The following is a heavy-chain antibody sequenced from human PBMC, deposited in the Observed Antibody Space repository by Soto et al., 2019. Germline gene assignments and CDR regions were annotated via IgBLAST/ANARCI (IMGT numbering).Heavy chain of an antibody. CDR2: INSDGSST. CDR3: ARDRTVTTRVDWFDP. CDR1: GFTFSSYW. V-gene: IGHV3-74*01. J-gene: IGHJ5*02. D-gene: IGHD4-17*01. Sequence: LRLSCAASGFTFSSYWMHWVRQAPVKGLVWVSRINSDGSSTSYADSVKGRFTISRDNAKNTLYLQMNSLRAEDTAVYYCARDRTVTTRVDWFDPWGQGTLVTVSS.